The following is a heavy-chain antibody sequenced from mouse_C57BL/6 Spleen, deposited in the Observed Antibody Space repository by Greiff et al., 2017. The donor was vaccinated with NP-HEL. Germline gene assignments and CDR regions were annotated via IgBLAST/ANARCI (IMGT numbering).Heavy chain of an antibody. CDR2: ISYDGSN. J-gene: IGHJ3*01. V-gene: IGHV3-6*01. CDR1: GYSITSGYY. CDR3: AIGFAY. Sequence: EVKVEESGPGLVKPSQSLSLTCSVTGYSITSGYYWNWIRQFPGNKLEWMGYISYDGSNNYNPSLKNRISITRDTSKNQFFLKLNSVTTEDTATYYCAIGFAYWGQGTLVTVSA.